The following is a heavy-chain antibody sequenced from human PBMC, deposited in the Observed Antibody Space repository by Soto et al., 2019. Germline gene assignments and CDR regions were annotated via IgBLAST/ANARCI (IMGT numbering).Heavy chain of an antibody. Sequence: EVQLLESGAGLVQPGGSLRLSCAASGFTFSSYAMSWVRQAPGKGLEWVSAISGSGGSTYYADSVKGRFTISRDNSKNTLYLQMNSLRAEDTAVYYCAKDGGQQLAAFEYWGQGTLVTVSS. CDR2: ISGSGGST. V-gene: IGHV3-23*01. CDR1: GFTFSSYA. J-gene: IGHJ4*02. CDR3: AKDGGQQLAAFEY. D-gene: IGHD6-13*01.